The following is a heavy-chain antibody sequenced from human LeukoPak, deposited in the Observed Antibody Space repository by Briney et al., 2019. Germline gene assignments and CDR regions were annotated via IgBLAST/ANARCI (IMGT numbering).Heavy chain of an antibody. J-gene: IGHJ4*02. Sequence: SETLSLTCTVSGGSISSGSYYWDWIRQPPGKGLEWIGSIYYSGSTYYNPSLKSRVTISVDTSKNQFSLKLSSVTAADTAVYYCARDLGAAAEPGDDYWGQGTLVTVSS. CDR1: GGSISSGSYY. V-gene: IGHV4-39*07. CDR3: ARDLGAAAEPGDDY. D-gene: IGHD6-13*01. CDR2: IYYSGST.